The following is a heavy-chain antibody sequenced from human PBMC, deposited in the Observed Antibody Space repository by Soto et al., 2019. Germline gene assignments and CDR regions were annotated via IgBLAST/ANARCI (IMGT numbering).Heavy chain of an antibody. Sequence: EVQLVESGGGLVQPGGSLRLSCAASGVTVSSNYMSWVRQAPGKGLEWVSVIYSGGSTYYADSVKGRFTISRDNSKNTLYLQMNSLRVEYTAVYYCARHGYTYGGGYFDYWGQGTLVTVSS. CDR2: IYSGGST. V-gene: IGHV3-66*04. CDR1: GVTVSSNY. D-gene: IGHD5-18*01. CDR3: ARHGYTYGGGYFDY. J-gene: IGHJ4*02.